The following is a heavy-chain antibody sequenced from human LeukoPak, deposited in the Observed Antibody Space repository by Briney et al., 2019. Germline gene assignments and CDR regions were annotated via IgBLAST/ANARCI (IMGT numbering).Heavy chain of an antibody. CDR3: AESADQGYYSSRYFDL. CDR1: GFSFSNYA. V-gene: IGHV3-23*01. J-gene: IGHJ2*01. Sequence: GGSLRLPCVASGFSFSNYAINWVRQAPGKGLEWVSHISNGGNNKYYADSVKGRFTISRDNSNNTLHLQLNSLRGEDTAVYYCAESADQGYYSSRYFDLWGRGTLLTVS. CDR2: ISNGGNNK. D-gene: IGHD3-22*01.